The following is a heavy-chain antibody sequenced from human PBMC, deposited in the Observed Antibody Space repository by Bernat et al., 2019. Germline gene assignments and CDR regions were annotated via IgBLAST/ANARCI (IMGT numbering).Heavy chain of an antibody. CDR1: GFTFSTYW. Sequence: EVQLVESGGGLVQPGGSLRLSCAVSGFTFSTYWMHWVRQDPGKGLVWVSRVNGDGSSAAYAASVKGRFTISRDNAKNTLFLQMDSLRAEDTAVYYCARSLGGPYQFDHWGQGTLVTVSS. D-gene: IGHD2-2*01. V-gene: IGHV3-74*02. J-gene: IGHJ4*02. CDR3: ARSLGGPYQFDH. CDR2: VNGDGSSA.